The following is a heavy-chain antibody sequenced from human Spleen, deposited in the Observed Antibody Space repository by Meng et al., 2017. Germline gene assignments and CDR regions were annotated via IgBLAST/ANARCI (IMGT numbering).Heavy chain of an antibody. CDR2: IYHGGDT. D-gene: IGHD6-19*01. J-gene: IGHJ4*02. CDR3: ASWIYSCGWQ. Sequence: QGQLQGSGLGLVKPPGTLSLTCVVSGGSISSIDWWSWVRQPPGKGLEWIGEIYHGGDTNYNPSLKSRVTIAIDKSKNQFSLKLSSVTAADTAVYYCASWIYSCGWQWGQGALVTVSS. CDR1: GGSISSIDW. V-gene: IGHV4-4*03.